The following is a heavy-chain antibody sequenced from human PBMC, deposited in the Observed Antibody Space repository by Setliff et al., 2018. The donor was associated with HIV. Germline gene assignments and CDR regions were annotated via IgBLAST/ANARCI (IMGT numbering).Heavy chain of an antibody. CDR3: AREPIGGDDAFDI. Sequence: ASVKVSCKASGYTFTNYAIHWVRQAPGQRLEWMGWINPGNGNTKYSQKFQGSVTITRDTSATTAYMELSSLRSEDTAIFYCAREPIGGDDAFDIWGQGTMVTVSS. V-gene: IGHV1-3*01. J-gene: IGHJ3*02. CDR2: INPGNGNT. CDR1: GYTFTNYA. D-gene: IGHD2-21*02.